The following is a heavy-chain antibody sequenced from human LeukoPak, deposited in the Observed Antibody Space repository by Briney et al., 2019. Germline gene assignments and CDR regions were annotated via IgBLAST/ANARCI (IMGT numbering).Heavy chain of an antibody. J-gene: IGHJ4*02. CDR1: GFTFSDHY. Sequence: GGSLRLSCAASGFTFSDHYMDWVRQAPGKGLEWVGRIRNKVHSYATEYAASVQGRFTISRDDSSLYLQMNSLKTEDTAVYYCARADYEHGFDYWGQGTRVTVSS. V-gene: IGHV3-72*01. D-gene: IGHD4-17*01. CDR2: IRNKVHSYAT. CDR3: ARADYEHGFDY.